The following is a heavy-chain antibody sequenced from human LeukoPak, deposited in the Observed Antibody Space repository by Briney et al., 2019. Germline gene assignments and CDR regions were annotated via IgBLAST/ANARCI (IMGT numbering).Heavy chain of an antibody. Sequence: SETLSLTCTVSGDSVSSDSYYWSWIRQPPGKGLEWIAYIDYSGSTKYNPSLKSRVTITLDTSKNQFSLKLSSVTAADTAVYYCARSGSYGSSVGFDIWGRGTMVTVSS. CDR1: GDSVSSDSYY. CDR2: IDYSGST. J-gene: IGHJ3*02. CDR3: ARSGSYGSSVGFDI. D-gene: IGHD1-26*01. V-gene: IGHV4-61*01.